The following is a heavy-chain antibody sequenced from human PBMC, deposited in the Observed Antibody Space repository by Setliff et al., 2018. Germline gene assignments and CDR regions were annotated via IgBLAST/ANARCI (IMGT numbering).Heavy chain of an antibody. Sequence: PSETLSLTCAVSGASITSNNWWSWVRQPPGRRLEWIGEVYHNENTNYNASLKSRVTISVDRSKYQFSLRLTSVTAADTAVYHCARTPRGGNSAFDIWGQGTMVTVSS. V-gene: IGHV4-4*02. D-gene: IGHD2-21*02. CDR1: GASITSNNW. J-gene: IGHJ3*02. CDR2: VYHNENT. CDR3: ARTPRGGNSAFDI.